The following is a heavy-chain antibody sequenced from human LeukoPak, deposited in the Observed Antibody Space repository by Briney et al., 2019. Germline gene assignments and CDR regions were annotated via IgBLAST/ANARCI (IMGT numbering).Heavy chain of an antibody. CDR2: IYTSGST. V-gene: IGHV4-61*02. Sequence: SETLSLTCTVSGGSISSGSYYWSWIRQPVGKGLEWIGRIYTSGSTNYNPSLKSRVTISVDTSKNQFSLKLSSVTAADTAVYYCARSPATYYYDSSGYYYVYFQHWGQGTLVTVSS. J-gene: IGHJ1*01. CDR1: GGSISSGSYY. CDR3: ARSPATYYYDSSGYYYVYFQH. D-gene: IGHD3-22*01.